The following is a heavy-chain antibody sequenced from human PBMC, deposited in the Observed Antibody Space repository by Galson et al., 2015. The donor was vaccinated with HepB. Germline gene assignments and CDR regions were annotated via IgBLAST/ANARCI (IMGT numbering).Heavy chain of an antibody. D-gene: IGHD2-15*01. Sequence: SLRLSCAASGFTFSNYGIHWVRQAPGKGLEWVALISHDGSDTYYADSVKGRFIISRDNSKNTLFLRMSSLRAEDTAVYYCAKGEFVVVVAALGYMDVWGKGTTVTVSS. CDR1: GFTFSNYG. CDR2: ISHDGSDT. CDR3: AKGEFVVVVAALGYMDV. V-gene: IGHV3-30*18. J-gene: IGHJ6*03.